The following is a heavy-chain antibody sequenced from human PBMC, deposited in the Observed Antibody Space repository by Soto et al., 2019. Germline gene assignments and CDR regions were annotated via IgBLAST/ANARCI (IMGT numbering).Heavy chain of an antibody. D-gene: IGHD3-10*01. CDR1: GFTFSSYG. CDR3: ARDAYLGSWSSAY. Sequence: QVQLVESGGGVVQPGRSLRLSCAASGFTFSSYGMHWVRQAPGKGLEWVALIWYDGSNKDYADSVKGRFTISRDDSKNTLYLHMNSLRAEDTAVYYCARDAYLGSWSSAYWGQGTLVTVSS. J-gene: IGHJ4*02. V-gene: IGHV3-33*01. CDR2: IWYDGSNK.